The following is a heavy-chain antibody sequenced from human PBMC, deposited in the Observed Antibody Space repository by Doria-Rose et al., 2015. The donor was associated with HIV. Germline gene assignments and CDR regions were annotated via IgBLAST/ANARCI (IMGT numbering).Heavy chain of an antibody. CDR3: ARIKSSRWYHKYYFDF. V-gene: IGHV2-26*01. CDR2: IFSDDER. Sequence: QWGPVLVKPTETLTLTCTVSGVSLSSPRMGVSWIRQPPGKALEWLANIFSDDERSYNTSLKSRPTISRGTSKSQVVLTMTDMDPVDTATYYCARIKSSRWYHKYYFDFWGQGTLVIVSA. D-gene: IGHD6-13*01. J-gene: IGHJ4*02. CDR1: GVSLSSPRMG.